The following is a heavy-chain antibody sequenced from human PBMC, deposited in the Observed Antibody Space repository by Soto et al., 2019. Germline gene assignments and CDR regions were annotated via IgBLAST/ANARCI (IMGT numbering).Heavy chain of an antibody. Sequence: LRLSCSASGFTFGSYDMQWVRQGPGKGLEWVSAIGTAGDTNYAGSVKGRFTISRENAKNSLYLQMNSLRAGDTAIYFCARAIGPTLFDYWGQGTLVTVSS. D-gene: IGHD3-22*01. V-gene: IGHV3-13*04. J-gene: IGHJ4*02. CDR2: IGTAGDT. CDR3: ARAIGPTLFDY. CDR1: GFTFGSYD.